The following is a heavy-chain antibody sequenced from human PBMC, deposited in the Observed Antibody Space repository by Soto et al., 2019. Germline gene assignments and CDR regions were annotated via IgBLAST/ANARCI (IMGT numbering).Heavy chain of an antibody. Sequence: SQTLSLTCAISGDSVSSNSAAWNWIRQSPSRGLEWLGRTYYRSKWYNDYAVSVKSRITINPDTSKNQFSLQLNSVTPEDTAVYYCARDPEASSPYYDFWSGSIFAPWGQGTLVTVSS. CDR1: GDSVSSNSAA. J-gene: IGHJ5*02. CDR3: ARDPEASSPYYDFWSGSIFAP. CDR2: TYYRSKWYN. D-gene: IGHD3-3*01. V-gene: IGHV6-1*01.